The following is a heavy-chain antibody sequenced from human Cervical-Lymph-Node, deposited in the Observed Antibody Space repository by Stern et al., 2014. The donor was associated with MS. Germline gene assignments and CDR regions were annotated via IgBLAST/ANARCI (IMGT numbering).Heavy chain of an antibody. J-gene: IGHJ6*02. CDR2: IWYDGSNK. D-gene: IGHD3-10*01. CDR1: GFTFSSYG. CDR3: ARAITMVRGVIGGMDV. V-gene: IGHV3-33*01. Sequence: QDQLVESGGGVVQPGRSLRLSCAASGFTFSSYGMHWVRQAPGKGLEWVAVIWYDGSNKYYADSVKGRFTISRDNSKNTLYLQMNSLRAEDTAVYYCARAITMVRGVIGGMDVWGQGTTVTVSS.